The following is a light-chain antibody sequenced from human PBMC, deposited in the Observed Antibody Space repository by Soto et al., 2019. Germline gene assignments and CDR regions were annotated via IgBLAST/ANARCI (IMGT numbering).Light chain of an antibody. CDR2: DAS. CDR3: QQRGNWPPT. J-gene: IGKJ4*01. CDR1: QSVSSY. V-gene: IGKV3-11*01. Sequence: EIVLTQSPATLSLSPGERATLSRRASQSVSSYLAWYQQKPGQAPRLLIYDASNRATGIPARFSGSGSGTDFTLTISSLEPEDFAVYYCQQRGNWPPTFGGGTKVEIK.